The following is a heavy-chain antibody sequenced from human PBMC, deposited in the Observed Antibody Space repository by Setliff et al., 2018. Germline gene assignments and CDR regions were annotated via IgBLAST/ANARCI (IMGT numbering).Heavy chain of an antibody. Sequence: GESLKISCKGSGYTFTNYWIGWVRQMPGKGLEWMGAIYPGDSDTRHSPSFQGRLAISRDNSKNTLYVQMNSLTAGDTAVYYCARAAGSRGYVNWFDTWGQGTLVTVSS. CDR2: IYPGDSDT. J-gene: IGHJ5*02. V-gene: IGHV5-51*01. CDR1: GYTFTNYW. CDR3: ARAAGSRGYVNWFDT. D-gene: IGHD3-22*01.